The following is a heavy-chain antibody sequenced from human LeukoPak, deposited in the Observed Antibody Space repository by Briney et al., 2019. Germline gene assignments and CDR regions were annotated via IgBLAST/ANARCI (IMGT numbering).Heavy chain of an antibody. CDR3: ARGERFAYFQH. CDR2: IIPIFGTA. Sequence: SVKVSCKASGGTFSSYAISWVRQAPGQGLEWMGGIIPIFGTANYAQKFQGRVTITADKSTSTAYMELSSLRSENTAVYYCARGERFAYFQHWGQGTLVTVSS. CDR1: GGTFSSYA. V-gene: IGHV1-69*06. D-gene: IGHD3-10*01. J-gene: IGHJ1*01.